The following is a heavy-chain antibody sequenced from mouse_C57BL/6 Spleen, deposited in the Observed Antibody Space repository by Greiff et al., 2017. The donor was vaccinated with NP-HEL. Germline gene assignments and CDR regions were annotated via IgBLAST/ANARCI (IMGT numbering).Heavy chain of an antibody. V-gene: IGHV1-61*01. D-gene: IGHD2-4*01. CDR1: GYTFTSYW. CDR3: ARGRNYDYDWAY. Sequence: QVQLQQPGAELVRPGSSVKLSCKASGYTFTSYWMDWVKQRPGQGLEWIGNIYPSDSETHYNQKFKDKATLTVDKSSSTAYMQLSSLTSEDSAVYYCARGRNYDYDWAYWGQGTLVTVSA. CDR2: IYPSDSET. J-gene: IGHJ3*01.